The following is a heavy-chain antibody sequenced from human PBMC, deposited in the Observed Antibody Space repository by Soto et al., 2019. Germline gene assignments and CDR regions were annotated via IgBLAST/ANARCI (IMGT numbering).Heavy chain of an antibody. Sequence: GESLKISCKGSGYSFTSYWIGWVRQMPGKGLEWMGIIYPGDSDTRYSPSFQGQVTISADKSISTAYLQWSSLKASDTAMYYCAREIYCTATSCAPYMDVWGQGTTVTSP. D-gene: IGHD2-2*01. CDR1: GYSFTSYW. V-gene: IGHV5-51*01. J-gene: IGHJ6*03. CDR3: AREIYCTATSCAPYMDV. CDR2: IYPGDSDT.